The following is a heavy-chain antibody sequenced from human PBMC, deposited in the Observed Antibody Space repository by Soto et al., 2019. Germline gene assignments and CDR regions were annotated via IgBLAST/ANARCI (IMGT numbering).Heavy chain of an antibody. CDR1: GFTFSSYW. D-gene: IGHD4-17*01. CDR3: AKVLTTVVTLEYFQH. CDR2: INSDGSST. J-gene: IGHJ1*01. V-gene: IGHV3-74*01. Sequence: PGGSLRLSCAASGFTFSSYWMHWVRQAPGKGLVWVSRINSDGSSTSYADSVKGRFTISRDNSKNTLYLQMNSLRAEDTAVYYCAKVLTTVVTLEYFQHWGQGTLVTVSS.